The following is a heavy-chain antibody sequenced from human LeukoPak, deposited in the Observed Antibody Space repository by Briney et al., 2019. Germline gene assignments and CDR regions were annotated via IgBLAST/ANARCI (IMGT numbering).Heavy chain of an antibody. V-gene: IGHV3-13*01. Sequence: GGSLRLSCAASGFTFSSYDMHWVRQATGKGLEWVSAIGTAGDTYYPGSVKGRFTISRENAKNSLYLQMNSLRAGDTAVYYCARGERYFDWSFSVDYYYYGMDVWGQGTTVTVSS. D-gene: IGHD3-9*01. CDR2: IGTAGDT. CDR1: GFTFSSYD. CDR3: ARGERYFDWSFSVDYYYYGMDV. J-gene: IGHJ6*02.